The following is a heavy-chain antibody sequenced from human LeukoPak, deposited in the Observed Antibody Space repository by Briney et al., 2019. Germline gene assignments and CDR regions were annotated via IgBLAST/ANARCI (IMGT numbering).Heavy chain of an antibody. CDR1: GGSISSYY. J-gene: IGHJ6*03. D-gene: IGHD6-13*01. V-gene: IGHV4-59*12. Sequence: SETLSLTCTVSGGSISSYYWSWIRQPPGKGLEWIGYIYYSGSTNYNPSLKSRVTISVDTSKNQFSLKLSSVTAADTAVYYCARGRGSSWYYYYYYYMDVWGKGTTVTVSS. CDR3: ARGRGSSWYYYYYYYMDV. CDR2: IYYSGST.